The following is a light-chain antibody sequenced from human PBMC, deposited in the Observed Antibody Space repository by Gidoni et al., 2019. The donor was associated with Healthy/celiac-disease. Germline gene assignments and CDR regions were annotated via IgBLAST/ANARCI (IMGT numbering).Light chain of an antibody. J-gene: IGKJ2*01. CDR2: GAS. CDR3: QQYGSSPYT. Sequence: EIVLTQSPGTLSCPQGKEPPSPAGPVRVLAAPRLLIYGASSRATGIPDRFSGSGSGTDFTLTISRLEPEDFAVYYCQQYGSSPYTFGQGTKLEIK. V-gene: IGKV3-20*01. CDR1: RVLAA.